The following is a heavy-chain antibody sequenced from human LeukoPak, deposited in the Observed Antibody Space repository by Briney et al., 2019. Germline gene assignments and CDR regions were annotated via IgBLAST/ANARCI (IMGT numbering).Heavy chain of an antibody. CDR3: ARSRQGIAAAGTRSWFDP. D-gene: IGHD6-13*01. CDR2: IDPSDSYT. Sequence: HGESLKISCKGSGYSFTSYWISWVRQMPGKGLEWMGRIDPSDSYTNYSPSFQGHVTISADKSISTAYLQWSSLKASDTAMYYCARSRQGIAAAGTRSWFDPWGQGTLVTVSS. CDR1: GYSFTSYW. J-gene: IGHJ5*02. V-gene: IGHV5-10-1*01.